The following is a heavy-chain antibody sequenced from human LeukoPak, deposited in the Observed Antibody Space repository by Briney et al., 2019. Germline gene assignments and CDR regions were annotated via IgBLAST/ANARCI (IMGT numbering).Heavy chain of an antibody. J-gene: IGHJ4*02. CDR1: GFTFSNYD. CDR3: AKDSDYYGSGSSVDY. CDR2: ISGSGGST. D-gene: IGHD3-10*01. Sequence: GGSLRLSCAASGFTFSNYDMSWVRQAPGKGLEWVSIISGSGGSTYVADSVKGRFTFSRDNSKNTLYLQMNSLRAEDTAVYYCAKDSDYYGSGSSVDYWGQGTLDTVSS. V-gene: IGHV3-23*01.